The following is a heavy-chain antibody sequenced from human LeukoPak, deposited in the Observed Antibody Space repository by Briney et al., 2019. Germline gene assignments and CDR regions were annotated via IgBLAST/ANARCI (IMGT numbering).Heavy chain of an antibody. CDR3: AGGTIFGVVNTFDY. Sequence: PSETLSLTCTASGGSISSYYWSWIRQPPGKGLEWIGYIYYSGSTNYNPSLKSRVTISVDTSKNQFSLKLSSVTAADTAVYYCAGGTIFGVVNTFDYWGQGTLVTVSS. CDR1: GGSISSYY. J-gene: IGHJ4*02. CDR2: IYYSGST. V-gene: IGHV4-59*01. D-gene: IGHD3-3*01.